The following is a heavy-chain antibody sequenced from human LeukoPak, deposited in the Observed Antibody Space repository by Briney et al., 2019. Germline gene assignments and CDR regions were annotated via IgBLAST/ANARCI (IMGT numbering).Heavy chain of an antibody. D-gene: IGHD6-19*01. V-gene: IGHV4-39*01. J-gene: IGHJ1*01. CDR3: ARVVSGTKDFQY. CDR1: GGPISSPNHF. Sequence: PSETLSLTCTVSGGPISSPNHFWGWVRQPPGKGPEWIGSVYYGGSTYSNPSLKSRVTMSADTSKNQFSLTLSSVTATDTAVYCCARVVSGTKDFQYWGQGTLVTVSS. CDR2: VYYGGST.